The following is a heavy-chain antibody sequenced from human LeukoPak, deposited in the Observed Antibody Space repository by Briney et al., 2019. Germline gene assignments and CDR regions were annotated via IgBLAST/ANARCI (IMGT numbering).Heavy chain of an antibody. CDR2: INHSGST. CDR1: GGSFSGYY. V-gene: IGHV4-34*01. CDR3: ASYYYGSGRHNWFDP. D-gene: IGHD3-10*01. J-gene: IGHJ5*02. Sequence: SETLSLTCAVYGGSFSGYYWSWIRQPPGKGLEWIGEINHSGSTNYNPSLKSRVTISVDTSKNQFSLKLSSVTAADTAVYYCASYYYGSGRHNWFDPWGQGTLVTVSS.